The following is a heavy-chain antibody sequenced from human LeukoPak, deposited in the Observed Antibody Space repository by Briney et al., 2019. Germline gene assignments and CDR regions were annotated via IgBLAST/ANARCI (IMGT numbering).Heavy chain of an antibody. J-gene: IGHJ6*03. CDR2: IYTSGST. CDR1: GGSISIYY. V-gene: IGHV4-4*07. CDR3: ARGGSYDADYYYYMDV. D-gene: IGHD5-12*01. Sequence: PSETLSLTCSVSGGSISIYYWSWIRQPAGKGLEWIGRIYTSGSTNYNPSLKSRVTISVDTSKNQFSLKLSSVTAADTAVYYCARGGSYDADYYYYMDVWGKGTTVTISS.